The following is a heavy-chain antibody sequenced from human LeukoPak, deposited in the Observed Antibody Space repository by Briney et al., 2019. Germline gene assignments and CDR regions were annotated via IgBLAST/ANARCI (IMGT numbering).Heavy chain of an antibody. J-gene: IGHJ4*02. D-gene: IGHD5-18*01. V-gene: IGHV1-2*02. CDR2: INPKSGDT. Sequence: GASVKVSCKASGYTFTGYRMHWVRQAPGQGLEWMGWINPKSGDTKYTQKFQDRVTLTRDTSISTAYMELSRLRSDDTAVYYCARDVMDTPMWEFDYWGQGALVTVSS. CDR3: ARDVMDTPMWEFDY. CDR1: GYTFTGYR.